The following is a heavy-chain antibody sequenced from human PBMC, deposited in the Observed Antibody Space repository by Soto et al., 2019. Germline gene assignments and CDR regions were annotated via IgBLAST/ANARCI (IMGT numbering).Heavy chain of an antibody. J-gene: IGHJ4*02. D-gene: IGHD3-10*01. V-gene: IGHV3-33*01. Sequence: QVQLGESGGRVVQPGRSLRLSCAACGFTFSGYVMHWGGQAPDKGLEWVAIIWYDESRKEYADSVKGRFTISRDNSKNTLYLQMNSLRVEDTAVYYCARDNRHYRSGSIDYWGQGTLVTVSS. CDR3: ARDNRHYRSGSIDY. CDR2: IWYDESRK. CDR1: GFTFSGYV.